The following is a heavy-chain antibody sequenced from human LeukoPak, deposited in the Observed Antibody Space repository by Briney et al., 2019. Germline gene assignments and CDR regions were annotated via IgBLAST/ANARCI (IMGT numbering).Heavy chain of an antibody. J-gene: IGHJ4*02. CDR1: GFTFSTND. D-gene: IGHD6-19*01. CDR2: LSLLGGST. CDR3: AKGGWLEY. V-gene: IGHV3-23*01. Sequence: GGSLRLSCAASGFTFSTNDMRWARHPPGKGREGVSALSLLGGSTYYADPVKGRFTSSRDNSKNTLYREMSSRRAQDTAVYYRAKGGWLEYWGQGALVTVSS.